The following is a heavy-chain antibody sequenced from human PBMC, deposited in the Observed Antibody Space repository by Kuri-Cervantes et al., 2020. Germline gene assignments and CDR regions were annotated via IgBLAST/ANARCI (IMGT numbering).Heavy chain of an antibody. Sequence: SGPTLVKPTQTLTLTCTFSGFSLSTSGVGVGWIRQPPGKALEWLALIYWDDDKRYSPSLKSRLTITKDTSKNQVVLAMTNMDPVDTATYYCAHTALGPLYWYFDLWGRGTLVTVSS. D-gene: IGHD3-16*01. V-gene: IGHV2-5*02. J-gene: IGHJ2*01. CDR2: IYWDDDK. CDR1: GFSLSTSGVG. CDR3: AHTALGPLYWYFDL.